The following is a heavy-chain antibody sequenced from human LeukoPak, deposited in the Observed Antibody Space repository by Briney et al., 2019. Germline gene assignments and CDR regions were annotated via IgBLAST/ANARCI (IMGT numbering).Heavy chain of an antibody. Sequence: GGSLRLSCAGSGFTFSSYWMTWVRQAPGKGLEWGSVIYSGGSTYYADSVKRRFTLSRDNSKNTLYLQMNSLRAEDTAVYYCARALRLVNAFDICGQGTMVTVPS. D-gene: IGHD5-12*01. CDR3: ARALRLVNAFDI. V-gene: IGHV3-53*01. CDR2: IYSGGST. J-gene: IGHJ3*02. CDR1: GFTFSSYW.